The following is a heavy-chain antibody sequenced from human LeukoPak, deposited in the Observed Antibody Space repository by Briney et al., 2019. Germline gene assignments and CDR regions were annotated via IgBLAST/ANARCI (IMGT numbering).Heavy chain of an antibody. D-gene: IGHD3-16*01. CDR1: DFPFSNYW. CDR2: ISSDGTKI. J-gene: IGHJ4*02. Sequence: PGGSLRLSCAASDFPFSNYWMHWVRQVPGERLTWVSRISSDGTKIGYAASVKGRFTISRDNPKNTLYLQMHSLRAEDTAIYYCAKVTGGDMITYGGLDYWGQGTLVTVSS. CDR3: AKVTGGDMITYGGLDY. V-gene: IGHV3-74*01.